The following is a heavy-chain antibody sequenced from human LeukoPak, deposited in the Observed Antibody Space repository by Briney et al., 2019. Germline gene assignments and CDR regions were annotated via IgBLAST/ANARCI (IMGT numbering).Heavy chain of an antibody. J-gene: IGHJ5*02. CDR2: INPNSGDT. D-gene: IGHD2-15*01. Sequence: GASVKVSCKASGYTFTGYYIHWVRQAPGQGLEWMGWINPNSGDTNYAQKFQGRVTMTRDTSISTAYMELSRLRSDDTAVYYCARAGLGYCSGGSCYSVDWFDPWGQGTLVTVSS. CDR1: GYTFTGYY. CDR3: ARAGLGYCSGGSCYSVDWFDP. V-gene: IGHV1-2*02.